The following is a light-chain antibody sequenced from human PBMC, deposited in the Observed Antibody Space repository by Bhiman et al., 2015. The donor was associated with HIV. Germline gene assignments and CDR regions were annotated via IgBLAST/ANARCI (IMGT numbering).Light chain of an antibody. CDR2: QNN. V-gene: IGLV3-1*01. CDR3: QSGDSSFGYVL. J-gene: IGLJ2*01. Sequence: SYELTQPPSVSVSPGQTASITCSGDKLGDKYVCWYQQKPGQSPVLVIYQNNKRPSGIPERFSGSNSGNTATLTISGVQAEDEADYYCQSGDSSFGYVLFGGGTKVTVL. CDR1: KLGDKY.